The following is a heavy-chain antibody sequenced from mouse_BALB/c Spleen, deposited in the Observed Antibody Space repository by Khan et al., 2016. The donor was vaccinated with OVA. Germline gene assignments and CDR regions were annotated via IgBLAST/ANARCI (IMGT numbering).Heavy chain of an antibody. CDR3: ARELRLGGFAY. Sequence: VQLQESGPGLVAPSQSLSITCTVSGFSLTDYGINWIRQPPGKGLEWLGMTWGDGSTDYNSALKSRLSISKDNSKSQVFLKMNSLQTDDTARFYSARELRLGGFAYWGQGTLVTVSA. V-gene: IGHV2-6-7*01. CDR2: TWGDGST. J-gene: IGHJ3*01. CDR1: GFSLTDYG. D-gene: IGHD1-2*01.